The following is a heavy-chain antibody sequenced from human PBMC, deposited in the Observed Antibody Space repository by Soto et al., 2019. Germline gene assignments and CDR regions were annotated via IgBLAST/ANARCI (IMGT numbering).Heavy chain of an antibody. Sequence: ASVKVSCKASGGTFSSYAISWVRQAPGQGLEWMGWISAYNGNTNYAQKLQGRVTMTTDTSTSTAYMELRSLRSDDTAVYYCATVGSGWLRFGAFDIWGQGTMVNVS. D-gene: IGHD6-19*01. CDR1: GGTFSSYA. V-gene: IGHV1-18*01. J-gene: IGHJ3*02. CDR3: ATVGSGWLRFGAFDI. CDR2: ISAYNGNT.